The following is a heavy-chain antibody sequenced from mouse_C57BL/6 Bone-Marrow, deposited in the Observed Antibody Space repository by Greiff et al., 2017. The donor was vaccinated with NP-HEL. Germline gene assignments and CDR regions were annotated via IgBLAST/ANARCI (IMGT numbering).Heavy chain of an antibody. Sequence: QVQLKQSGAELVKPGASVKISCKASGYAFSSYWMNWVKQRPGKGLEWIGQIYPGDGDTNYNGKFKGKATLTADKSSSTAYMQLSSLTSEDSAVYFCARGGIYYYGSSYNAMDYWGQGTSVTVSS. CDR3: ARGGIYYYGSSYNAMDY. D-gene: IGHD1-1*01. J-gene: IGHJ4*01. CDR1: GYAFSSYW. CDR2: IYPGDGDT. V-gene: IGHV1-80*01.